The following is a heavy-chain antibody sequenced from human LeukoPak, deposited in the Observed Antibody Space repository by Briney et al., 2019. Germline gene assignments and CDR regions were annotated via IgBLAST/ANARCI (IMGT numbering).Heavy chain of an antibody. CDR3: ARDGTRTGPGYYMDV. V-gene: IGHV3-30*02. CDR1: GFTFSSYG. CDR2: IRYDGSNK. D-gene: IGHD1-1*01. Sequence: GGSLRLSCAASGFTFSSYGMHWVRQAPGKGLEWVAFIRYDGSNKYYADSVKGRFTISRDNSKNTLYLQMNSLRAEDTAVYYCARDGTRTGPGYYMDVWGKGTTVTVSS. J-gene: IGHJ6*03.